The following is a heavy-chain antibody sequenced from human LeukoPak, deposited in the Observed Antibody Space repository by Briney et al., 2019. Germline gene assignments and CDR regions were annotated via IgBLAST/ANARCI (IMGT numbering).Heavy chain of an antibody. V-gene: IGHV4-59*01. CDR2: IYYSGNT. CDR1: GGSISSYY. J-gene: IGHJ4*02. Sequence: PSETLSLTCTVSGGSISSYYWSWIRQPPGKGLEWIGYIYYSGNTNYNPSLKSRVTISVDTSKNQFSLKLSSVTAADTAVYYCARAPDSSGYYVDYWGQGTLVTVSS. D-gene: IGHD3-22*01. CDR3: ARAPDSSGYYVDY.